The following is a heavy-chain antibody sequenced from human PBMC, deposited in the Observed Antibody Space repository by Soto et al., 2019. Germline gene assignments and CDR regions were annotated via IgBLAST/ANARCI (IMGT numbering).Heavy chain of an antibody. CDR2: MNPNSGNT. D-gene: IGHD6-6*01. V-gene: IGHV1-8*01. CDR3: ARDLEYSSSSEDGY. Sequence: GASVKVSCKASGYTFTSYDINWVRQATGQGLEWMGWMNPNSGNTGYAQKFQGRVTMTRNTSISTAYMELSSLRSEDTAVYYCARDLEYSSSSEDGYWGQGTLVTVSS. CDR1: GYTFTSYD. J-gene: IGHJ4*02.